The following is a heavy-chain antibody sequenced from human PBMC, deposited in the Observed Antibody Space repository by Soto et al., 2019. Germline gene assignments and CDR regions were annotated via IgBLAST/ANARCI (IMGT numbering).Heavy chain of an antibody. D-gene: IGHD3-10*01. V-gene: IGHV1-18*01. J-gene: IGHJ4*02. CDR1: GNTLASHG. Sequence: ASVKVSCKASGNTLASHGVSWVRQAPGQGLEWMGWISGFNGQTNYALKFQGRVTLTTDASTSTAYMELRSLRSDDTAVYFCARVDPRGVAVVRDYWGQGTLVTVSS. CDR3: ARVDPRGVAVVRDY. CDR2: ISGFNGQT.